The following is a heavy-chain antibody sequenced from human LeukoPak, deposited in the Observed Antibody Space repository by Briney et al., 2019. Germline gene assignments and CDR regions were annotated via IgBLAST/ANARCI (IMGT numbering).Heavy chain of an antibody. Sequence: GGSLRLSCAASGFTFSSYGMHWVRQAPGKGLEGVAFIRYDGSNKYYADSVKGRFTISRDNSKNTLYLQMNSLRAEDTAVYYCAKDLRYYYDSSGYYEFDYWGQGTLVTVSS. J-gene: IGHJ4*02. V-gene: IGHV3-30*02. CDR1: GFTFSSYG. CDR2: IRYDGSNK. D-gene: IGHD3-22*01. CDR3: AKDLRYYYDSSGYYEFDY.